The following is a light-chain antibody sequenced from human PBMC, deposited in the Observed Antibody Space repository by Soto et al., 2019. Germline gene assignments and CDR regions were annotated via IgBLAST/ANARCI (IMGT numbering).Light chain of an antibody. CDR2: DVR. CDR3: SSYTSTSAYV. J-gene: IGLJ1*01. CDR1: TSDVGGYNY. Sequence: QSALTQPASASGSPGQSITISCTGTTSDVGGYNYVSWYQQHPGKAPKLIIFDVRYRPSGVSDRFSGSKSGNTASLTISGLQAEDEADYYCSSYTSTSAYVFGAGTKLTVL. V-gene: IGLV2-14*03.